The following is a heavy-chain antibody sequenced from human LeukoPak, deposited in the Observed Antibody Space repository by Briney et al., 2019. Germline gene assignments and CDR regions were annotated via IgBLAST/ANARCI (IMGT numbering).Heavy chain of an antibody. J-gene: IGHJ6*03. CDR2: IYYSGST. CDR3: ARDGITLDYDFWSGYLPGYYYYMDV. Sequence: SETLSLTCTVSGGSISSYYWSWIRQPPGKGLEWIGYIYYSGSTNYNPSLKSRVTMSVDTSKNQFSLKLSSVTAADTAVYYCARDGITLDYDFWSGYLPGYYYYMDVWGKGTTVTVSS. V-gene: IGHV4-59*01. D-gene: IGHD3-3*01. CDR1: GGSISSYY.